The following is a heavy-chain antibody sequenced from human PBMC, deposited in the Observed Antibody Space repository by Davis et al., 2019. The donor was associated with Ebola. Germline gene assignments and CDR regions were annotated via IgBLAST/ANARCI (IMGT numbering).Heavy chain of an antibody. CDR2: INSDGSST. J-gene: IGHJ4*02. Sequence: GESLKISCAASGFTFSSYWMHWVRQAPGKGLVWVSRINSDGSSTSYADSVKGRFTISRDNAKNTLYLQMNSLRAEDTAVYYCARGISEVVTAIIDYWGQGTLVTVSS. D-gene: IGHD2-21*02. V-gene: IGHV3-74*01. CDR1: GFTFSSYW. CDR3: ARGISEVVTAIIDY.